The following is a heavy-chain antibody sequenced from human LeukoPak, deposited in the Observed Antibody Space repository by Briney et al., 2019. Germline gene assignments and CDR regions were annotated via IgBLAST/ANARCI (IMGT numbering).Heavy chain of an antibody. Sequence: SQTLSLTCTVSGGSISSGDYYWSWIRQPPGKGLEWIGYVYYSGSTYYNPSLKSRVTISVDTSKNQFSLKLSSVTAADTAVYYCARAVSSGYYPFDYWGQGTLVTVSS. V-gene: IGHV4-30-4*01. CDR3: ARAVSSGYYPFDY. CDR1: GGSISSGDYY. J-gene: IGHJ4*02. CDR2: VYYSGST. D-gene: IGHD3-22*01.